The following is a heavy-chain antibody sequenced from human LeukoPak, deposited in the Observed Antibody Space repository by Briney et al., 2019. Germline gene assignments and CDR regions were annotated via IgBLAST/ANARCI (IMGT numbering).Heavy chain of an antibody. CDR3: ARWMVRGGIRAFDI. V-gene: IGHV4-34*01. J-gene: IGHJ3*02. Sequence: SETLSLTCAVYGGSFSGYYWSWIRQPPGKGLEWIGEINHSGSTNYNPSLKSRVTISVDTSKNQFSLKLSSVTAADTAVYYCARWMVRGGIRAFDIWGQGTMVTVSS. D-gene: IGHD3-10*01. CDR2: INHSGST. CDR1: GGSFSGYY.